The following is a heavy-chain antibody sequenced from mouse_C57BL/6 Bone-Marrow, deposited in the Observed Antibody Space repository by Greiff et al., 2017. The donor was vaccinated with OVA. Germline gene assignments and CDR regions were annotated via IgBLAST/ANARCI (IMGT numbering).Heavy chain of an antibody. Sequence: QVHVKQSGAELVRPGASVKLSCKASGYTFTSYGIRWVKQRPGQGLEWIGEIYPRSGNTYYNEKFKGKATLTADKPSSTAYMELRSLTSEYSAVYFCASEIYYYGSGYVSYWYFDVWGTGTTVTVSS. D-gene: IGHD1-1*01. CDR3: ASEIYYYGSGYVSYWYFDV. J-gene: IGHJ1*03. CDR2: IYPRSGNT. CDR1: GYTFTSYG. V-gene: IGHV1-81*01.